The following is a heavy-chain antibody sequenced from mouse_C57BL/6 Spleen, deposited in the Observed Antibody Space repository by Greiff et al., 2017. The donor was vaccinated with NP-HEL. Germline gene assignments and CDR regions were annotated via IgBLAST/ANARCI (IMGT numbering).Heavy chain of an antibody. J-gene: IGHJ2*01. D-gene: IGHD2-2*01. CDR3: ARKGDGYDDY. CDR1: GYAFTNYL. V-gene: IGHV1-54*01. CDR2: INPGSGGT. Sequence: QVQLQQSGAELVRPGTSVKVSCKASGYAFTNYLIEWVKQRPGQGLEWIGVINPGSGGTNYNEKFKGKATLTADKSSSTAYMQLSSLTSEDSAVYFCARKGDGYDDYWGQGTTLTVSS.